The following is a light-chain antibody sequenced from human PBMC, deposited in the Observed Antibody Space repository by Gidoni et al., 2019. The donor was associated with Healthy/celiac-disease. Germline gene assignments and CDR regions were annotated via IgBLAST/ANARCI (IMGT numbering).Light chain of an antibody. CDR2: WAS. CDR3: QQYYSTPLS. J-gene: IGKJ3*01. Sequence: DIVMTQSPDTQAVSLGERATINCKSSQSVLYSSNNKNYLAWYQQKPGQPPTLLIYWASTRESGVPDRFSGSGSGTDFTLTISSLQAEDVAVYYCQQYYSTPLSFGPGTKVDIK. V-gene: IGKV4-1*01. CDR1: QSVLYSSNNKNY.